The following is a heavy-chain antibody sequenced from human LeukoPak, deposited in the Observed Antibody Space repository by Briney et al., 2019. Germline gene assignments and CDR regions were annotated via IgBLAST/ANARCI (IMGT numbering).Heavy chain of an antibody. Sequence: GASVKVSCKASGYTFTSYDINWVRQATGQGLEWMGWMNPNSGNTGYAQKFQGRVTMTRNTSISTAYMELSSLRSEDTAVYYCARFVAYCGGDCYSVGDYWGQGTLVTVSS. D-gene: IGHD2-21*02. V-gene: IGHV1-8*01. CDR3: ARFVAYCGGDCYSVGDY. CDR1: GYTFTSYD. CDR2: MNPNSGNT. J-gene: IGHJ4*02.